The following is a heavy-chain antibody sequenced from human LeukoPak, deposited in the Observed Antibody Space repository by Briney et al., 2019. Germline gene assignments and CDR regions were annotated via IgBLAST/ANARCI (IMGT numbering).Heavy chain of an antibody. CDR3: ARGVSTGRSFYGRYYGMDV. CDR1: GYTFTSYG. CDR2: ISAYNGNT. J-gene: IGHJ6*02. Sequence: GPVKVSCKASGYTFTSYGISWVRQAPGQGLEWMGWISAYNGNTNYAQKFQGRVTMTGDTSISTAYMELNRLTSDDTAVYYCARGVSTGRSFYGRYYGMDVWGQGTTVTVSS. D-gene: IGHD2/OR15-2a*01. V-gene: IGHV1-18*01.